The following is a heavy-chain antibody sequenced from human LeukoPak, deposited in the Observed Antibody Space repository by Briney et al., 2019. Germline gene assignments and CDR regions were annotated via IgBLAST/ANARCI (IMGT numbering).Heavy chain of an antibody. CDR3: ARHIIEDSYSGFDY. V-gene: IGHV4-39*07. J-gene: IGHJ4*02. Sequence: SENLSCTGTGSGGSISSRSYYWGWIRQPPGKVLEWIGSSYYSRSTYYNPSRKSRITISLDTSKNQVSLKLSSVTTADTSLYYCARHIIEDSYSGFDYWGQGTLVTVSS. CDR2: SYYSRST. CDR1: GGSISSRSYY. D-gene: IGHD3-10*01.